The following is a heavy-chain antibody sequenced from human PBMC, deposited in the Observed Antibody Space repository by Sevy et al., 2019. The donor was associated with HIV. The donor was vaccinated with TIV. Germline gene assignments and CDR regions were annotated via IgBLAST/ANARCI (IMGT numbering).Heavy chain of an antibody. CDR2: IYNSGNT. D-gene: IGHD4-17*01. J-gene: IGHJ4*02. Sequence: SETLSLTCTFSGGSISSYSWSWIRQPPGKGLEWIGYIYNSGNTNYKTYLKSRVTMSVDTSKNQFSLNLRSVTAADTAVYYCARFDYGDYVGYFDYWGQGTLVTVSS. CDR1: GGSISSYS. V-gene: IGHV4-59*13. CDR3: ARFDYGDYVGYFDY.